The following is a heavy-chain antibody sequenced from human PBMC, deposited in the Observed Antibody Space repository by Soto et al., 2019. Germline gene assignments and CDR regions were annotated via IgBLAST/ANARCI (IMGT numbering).Heavy chain of an antibody. Sequence: SQTLSLTCAISGDSVSSNSAAWNWIRQSPSRGLEWLGRTYYRSKWYNDYAVSVKSRITINPDTSKNQLSLQLNSVTPEDTAVYYCARDDVVPAARYYYYGMDVWGQGTTVTVSS. D-gene: IGHD2-2*01. CDR1: GDSVSSNSAA. V-gene: IGHV6-1*01. J-gene: IGHJ6*02. CDR3: ARDDVVPAARYYYYGMDV. CDR2: TYYRSKWYN.